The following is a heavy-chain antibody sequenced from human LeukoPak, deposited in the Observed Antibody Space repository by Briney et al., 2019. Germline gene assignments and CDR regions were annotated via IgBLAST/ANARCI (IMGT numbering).Heavy chain of an antibody. Sequence: ASVTVSFTASGYTFTVYYLHWLRQAPGQGLEWMGRINPSSGGTNYAQKFQGRVTMTRDTSINTAYMALSSLSSDDTAVYYCARGPSGSDYWGQGTLVTVSS. CDR3: ARGPSGSDY. D-gene: IGHD3-10*01. J-gene: IGHJ4*02. CDR1: GYTFTVYY. CDR2: INPSSGGT. V-gene: IGHV1-2*06.